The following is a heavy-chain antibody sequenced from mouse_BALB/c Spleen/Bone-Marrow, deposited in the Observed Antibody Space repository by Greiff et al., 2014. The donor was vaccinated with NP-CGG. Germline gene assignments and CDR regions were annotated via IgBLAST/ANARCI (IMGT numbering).Heavy chain of an antibody. CDR2: IDPANGNT. J-gene: IGHJ3*01. CDR1: GFNIKDTY. CDR3: APYYYGSSLLAY. D-gene: IGHD1-1*01. V-gene: IGHV14-3*02. Sequence: EVNVVESGAELVKPGASVKLSCTASGFNIKDTYMHWVKQRPERGLEWIGRIDPANGNTXXXPXFQXXATIXADTSSNTAYLQLSSLTSEDTAVYYCAPYYYGSSLLAYWGQGTLVTVSA.